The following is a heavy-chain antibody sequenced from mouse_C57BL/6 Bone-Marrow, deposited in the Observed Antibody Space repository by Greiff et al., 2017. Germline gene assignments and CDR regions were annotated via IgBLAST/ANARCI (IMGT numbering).Heavy chain of an antibody. D-gene: IGHD1-1*01. V-gene: IGHV7-1*01. Sequence: EVNLVESGGGLVQPGRSLRLSCATSGFTFSDFYMEWVRQAPGKGLEWIAASRNKANDYTTEYSASVKGRFIVSRDTSQSILHLQMNALRAEDTAIYYCARDPITTVVGPYAMDYWGQGTSVTVSS. CDR2: SRNKANDYTT. CDR1: GFTFSDFY. CDR3: ARDPITTVVGPYAMDY. J-gene: IGHJ4*01.